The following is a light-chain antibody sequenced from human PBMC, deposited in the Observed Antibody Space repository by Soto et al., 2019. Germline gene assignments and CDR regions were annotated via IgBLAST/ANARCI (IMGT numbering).Light chain of an antibody. CDR2: DVP. V-gene: IGKV1-5*01. CDR1: QSISSW. J-gene: IGKJ1*01. CDR3: QQCNTFWP. Sequence: EIKMTQCPCTLSASVGDRVTITCRARQSISSWLAWYQQKPGKAPKLLIYDVPTLQSGVPSRFTRSRSGTQFPLTISSLQPDDSATYYCQQCNTFWPFGQGTKV.